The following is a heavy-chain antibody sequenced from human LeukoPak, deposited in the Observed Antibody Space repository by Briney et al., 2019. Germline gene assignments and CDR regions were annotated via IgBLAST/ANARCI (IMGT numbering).Heavy chain of an antibody. CDR3: ARIPTSYSYGYYFDY. V-gene: IGHV4-39*01. Sequence: SETLSLTCTVSGGSISSSSYYWGWIRQPPGKGLEWIGSIYYSGSTYYNPSLKSRVTISVDTSKNQFSLKLSSVTAADTAVYYCARIPTSYSYGYYFDYWGQGTLVTVSS. CDR1: GGSISSSSYY. J-gene: IGHJ4*02. CDR2: IYYSGST. D-gene: IGHD5-18*01.